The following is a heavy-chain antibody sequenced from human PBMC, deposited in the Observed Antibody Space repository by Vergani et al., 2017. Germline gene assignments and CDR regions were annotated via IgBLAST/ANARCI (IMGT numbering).Heavy chain of an antibody. CDR2: IWYDGSNK. CDR1: GFTFSSYA. D-gene: IGHD5-18*01. Sequence: VQLLESGGGLVQPGGSLRLSCAASGFTFSSYAMSWVRQAPGKGLEWVAVIWYDGSNKYYADSVKGRFTISRDNSKNTLYLQMNSLRAEDTAVYYCVKDRSTAMVTFFDYWGQGTLVTVSS. J-gene: IGHJ4*02. CDR3: VKDRSTAMVTFFDY. V-gene: IGHV3-30*02.